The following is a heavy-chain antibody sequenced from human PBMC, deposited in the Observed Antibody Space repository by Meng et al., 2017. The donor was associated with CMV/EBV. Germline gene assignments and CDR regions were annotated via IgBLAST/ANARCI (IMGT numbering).Heavy chain of an antibody. V-gene: IGHV3-48*03. CDR2: ISSSGSTI. Sequence: SLKISCAASGFTFSSYEMNWVRQAPGKGLEWVSYISSSGSTIYYADSVKGRFTISRDNAKNSLYLQMNSLRAEDTAVYYCARDTYYDFWRGPYGMDVWGQGTTVTVSS. J-gene: IGHJ6*02. CDR1: GFTFSSYE. CDR3: ARDTYYDFWRGPYGMDV. D-gene: IGHD3-3*01.